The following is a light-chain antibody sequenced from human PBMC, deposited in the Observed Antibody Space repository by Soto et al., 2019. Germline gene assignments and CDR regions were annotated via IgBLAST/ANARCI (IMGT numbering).Light chain of an antibody. CDR2: AAS. Sequence: DIQMTQSPSSLSASVGDRVTITCRASQSISSYINWYQQIPGKAAKLLIYAASSLQSGVPSRFSGSGSGTDFTLSISSLQPEDFATYYCQQSYSTPWTFGQGTKVEVK. V-gene: IGKV1-39*01. J-gene: IGKJ1*01. CDR1: QSISSY. CDR3: QQSYSTPWT.